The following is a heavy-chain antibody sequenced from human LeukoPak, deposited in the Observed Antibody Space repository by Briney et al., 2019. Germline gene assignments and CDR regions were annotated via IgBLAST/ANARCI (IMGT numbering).Heavy chain of an antibody. D-gene: IGHD5-12*01. Sequence: GGSLRLSCAASGFTFSSYSMNWVRQAPGKGLEWVSSISSSSSYIYYADSVKGRFTISRDNAKNSPYPQMNSLRAEDTAVYYCARLGSGYGLDYWGQGTLVTVSS. CDR3: ARLGSGYGLDY. J-gene: IGHJ4*02. V-gene: IGHV3-21*01. CDR1: GFTFSSYS. CDR2: ISSSSSYI.